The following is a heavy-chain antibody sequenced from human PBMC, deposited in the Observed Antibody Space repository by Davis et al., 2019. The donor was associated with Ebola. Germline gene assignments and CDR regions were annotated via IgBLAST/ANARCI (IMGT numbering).Heavy chain of an antibody. CDR1: GFTFDDYA. CDR3: AKDGGDYGDYGVDY. CDR2: ISWNSGSI. J-gene: IGHJ4*02. V-gene: IGHV3-9*01. Sequence: SLKISCAASGFTFDDYAMHWVRQAPGKGLEWVSGISWNSGSIGYADSVKGRFTISRDNAKNSLYLQMNSLRAEDTALYYCAKDGGDYGDYGVDYWGQGTLVTVSS. D-gene: IGHD4-17*01.